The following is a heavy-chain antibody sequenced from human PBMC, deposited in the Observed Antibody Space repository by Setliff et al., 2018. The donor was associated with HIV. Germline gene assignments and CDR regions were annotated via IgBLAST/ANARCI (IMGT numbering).Heavy chain of an antibody. V-gene: IGHV3-15*01. CDR3: AKIQNPQGYYYDSSGYYPHPGSPDY. J-gene: IGHJ4*02. D-gene: IGHD3-22*01. CDR2: IRNKKNGGTT. CDR1: GFTFSNAW. Sequence: GGSLRLSCAAAGFTFSNAWMTWVRQAPGKGLEWVARIRNKKNGGTTYYAAPVEGRFTISRDNAKNTLYLQMNSLRAEDTAVYYCAKIQNPQGYYYDSSGYYPHPGSPDYWGQGTLVTVSS.